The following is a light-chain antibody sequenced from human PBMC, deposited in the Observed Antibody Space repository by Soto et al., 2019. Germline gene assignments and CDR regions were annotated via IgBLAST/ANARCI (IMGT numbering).Light chain of an antibody. Sequence: TQSPGTLSSSPGERATLSCRASQSISSNLAWYQQKPGQAPRLLIYGASSRATGIPVRFSGSGSGTEFTLTISSLQSEDFAVYYCQQYNNWPLTFGQGTRLEI. CDR1: QSISSN. J-gene: IGKJ5*01. V-gene: IGKV3-15*01. CDR3: QQYNNWPLT. CDR2: GAS.